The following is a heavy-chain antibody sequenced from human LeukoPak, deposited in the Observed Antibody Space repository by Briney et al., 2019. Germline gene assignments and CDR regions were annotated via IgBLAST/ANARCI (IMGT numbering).Heavy chain of an antibody. J-gene: IGHJ4*02. CDR3: ARLPMGGNYYDSSGYYYFDY. V-gene: IGHV5-51*01. D-gene: IGHD3-22*01. CDR2: IYPGDSDT. CDR1: GYSFTSYW. Sequence: GESLKISCKGSGYSFTSYWIGWVRQMPGKGLEWIGIIYPGDSDTRYSPSFQGQVTISADKSISTAYLQWCSLKASDTAMYYCARLPMGGNYYDSSGYYYFDYWGQGTLVTVSS.